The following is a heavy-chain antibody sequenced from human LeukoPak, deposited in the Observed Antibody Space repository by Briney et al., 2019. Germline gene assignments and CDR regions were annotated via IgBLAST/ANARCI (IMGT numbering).Heavy chain of an antibody. V-gene: IGHV3-48*02. CDR2: ISSSSSTI. Sequence: PGGSLRLSCAASGFTFSSYSMNWVRQAPGKGLEWVSYISSSSSTIYYADSVKGRFTISSDNAKNSLYLQMNSLRDEDTAVYYCAREVTIFGVVTRFDPWGQGTLVTVSS. J-gene: IGHJ5*02. CDR3: AREVTIFGVVTRFDP. D-gene: IGHD3-3*01. CDR1: GFTFSSYS.